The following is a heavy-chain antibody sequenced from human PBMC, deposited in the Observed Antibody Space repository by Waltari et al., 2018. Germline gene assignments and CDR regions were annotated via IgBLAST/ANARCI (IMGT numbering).Heavy chain of an antibody. CDR3: ARGVVGTLDNGDYFDY. D-gene: IGHD1-26*01. CDR1: GYTFTSYD. J-gene: IGHJ4*02. CDR2: MNPNSGNT. Sequence: QVQLVQSGAEVKKPGASVKVSCKASGYTFTSYDINWVRQATGQGLEWMGWMNPNSGNTGYAQKFQGRVTITRNTSISTAYMELSSLRSEDTAVYYCARGVVGTLDNGDYFDYWGQGTLVTVSS. V-gene: IGHV1-8*03.